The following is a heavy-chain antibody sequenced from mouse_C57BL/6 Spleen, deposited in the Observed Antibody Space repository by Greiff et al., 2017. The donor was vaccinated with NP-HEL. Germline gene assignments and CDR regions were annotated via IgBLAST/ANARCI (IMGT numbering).Heavy chain of an antibody. Sequence: EVQLVESGEGLVKPGGSLKLSCAASGFTFSSYAMSWVRQTPEKRLEWVAYISSGGDYIYYADTVKGRFTISRDNARNTLYLQISSLKSEDTAMYYCTRDNYGSSYVSAMDYWGQGTSVTVSS. J-gene: IGHJ4*01. CDR3: TRDNYGSSYVSAMDY. V-gene: IGHV5-9-1*02. CDR1: GFTFSSYA. D-gene: IGHD1-1*01. CDR2: ISSGGDYI.